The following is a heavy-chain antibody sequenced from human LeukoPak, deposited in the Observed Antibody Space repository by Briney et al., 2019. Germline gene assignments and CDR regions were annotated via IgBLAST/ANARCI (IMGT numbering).Heavy chain of an antibody. CDR2: IKQDGTQK. CDR3: ARDCGSDCSQAFDI. J-gene: IGHJ3*02. CDR1: GXTFSNYW. D-gene: IGHD2-21*02. V-gene: IGHV3-7*05. Sequence: PGGSLRLSCAASGXTFSNYWMSWVRQAPGKGLEWVADIKQDGTQKYYVDSVEGRFTISRDNAKNSLYLQMNSLRVEDTAVYYCARDCGSDCSQAFDIWGQGTLVTVSS.